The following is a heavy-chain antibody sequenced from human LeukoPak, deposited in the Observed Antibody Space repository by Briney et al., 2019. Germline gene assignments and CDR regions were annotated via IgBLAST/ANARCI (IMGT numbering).Heavy chain of an antibody. CDR3: ARGFSGYYYPFDY. Sequence: HPGGSLRLSCAASGFTFSSYAVPWVRQAPGKGLEWVAVISYDGSEKYYADSVEGRFTISRDNSKNTLFLQMSSLRAEDTAVYYCARGFSGYYYPFDYWGQGTLVTVSS. CDR1: GFTFSSYA. D-gene: IGHD3-22*01. V-gene: IGHV3-30*04. J-gene: IGHJ4*02. CDR2: ISYDGSEK.